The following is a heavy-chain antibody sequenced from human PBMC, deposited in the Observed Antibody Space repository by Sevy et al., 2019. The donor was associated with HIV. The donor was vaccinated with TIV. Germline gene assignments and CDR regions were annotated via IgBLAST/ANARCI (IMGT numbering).Heavy chain of an antibody. Sequence: SETLSLTCTVSGGSISTSDYHWGWIRQPTGKGLEWIGGIYYRGTTYYNPALKSRVTVSVDTSRNQFSLRLSSLTATDTAVYYCARRQNYYDSGAYRNAFDYWGQGALVTVSS. D-gene: IGHD3-22*01. CDR1: GGSISTSDYH. J-gene: IGHJ4*02. CDR2: IYYRGTT. CDR3: ARRQNYYDSGAYRNAFDY. V-gene: IGHV4-39*01.